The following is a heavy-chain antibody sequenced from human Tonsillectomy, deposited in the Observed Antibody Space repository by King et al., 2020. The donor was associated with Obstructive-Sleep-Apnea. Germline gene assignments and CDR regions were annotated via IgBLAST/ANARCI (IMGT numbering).Heavy chain of an antibody. D-gene: IGHD3-3*01. CDR3: AADLRFLGYGMDV. J-gene: IGHJ6*02. CDR1: GFTFTSSA. V-gene: IGHV1-58*01. CDR2: IVVGSGNT. Sequence: QLVQSGPEVKKPGTSVKVSCKASGFTFTSSAVQWVRQARGQRLEWIGRIVVGSGNTNYAQKFQERVTITRDMSTSTAYMELSSLRSEDTAVYYCAADLRFLGYGMDVWGQGTTVTVSS.